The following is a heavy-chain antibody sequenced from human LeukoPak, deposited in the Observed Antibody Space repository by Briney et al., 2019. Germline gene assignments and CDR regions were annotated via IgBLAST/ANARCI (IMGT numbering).Heavy chain of an antibody. V-gene: IGHV1-18*01. CDR2: ISAYNGNT. CDR3: ARDRDSSGWFWAGPYYYYYGMDV. Sequence: ASVKVSCKASGYTFTSYGISWVRQAPGQGLEWMGWISAYNGNTNYAQKLQGRVTMTTDTSTSTAYMELRSLRSDDTAVYYCARDRDSSGWFWAGPYYYYYGMDVWGQGTTVTVSS. D-gene: IGHD6-19*01. CDR1: GYTFTSYG. J-gene: IGHJ6*02.